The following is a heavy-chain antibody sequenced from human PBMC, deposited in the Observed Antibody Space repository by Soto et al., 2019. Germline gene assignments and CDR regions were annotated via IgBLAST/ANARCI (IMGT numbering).Heavy chain of an antibody. D-gene: IGHD2-2*01. V-gene: IGHV3-74*01. CDR2: INSDGSST. J-gene: IGHJ6*03. CDR3: ASRTSRGYYYYMDV. Sequence: GGSLRLSCAASGFTFSSYWMHWVRQAPGKGLVWVSRINSDGSSTSYADSVKGRFTISRDNAKNTLYLQMNTLRAEDTAVYYCASRTSRGYYYYMDVWGKGTTVTVSS. CDR1: GFTFSSYW.